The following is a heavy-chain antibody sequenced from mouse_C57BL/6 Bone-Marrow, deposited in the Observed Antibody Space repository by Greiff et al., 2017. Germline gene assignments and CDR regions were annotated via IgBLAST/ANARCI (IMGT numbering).Heavy chain of an antibody. D-gene: IGHD4-1*01. J-gene: IGHJ2*01. CDR3: ARHTGPVYFDY. CDR1: GFTFSSYG. Sequence: DVMLVESGGDLVKPGGSLKLSCAASGFTFSSYGMSWVRQTPDKRLEWVATISSGGSYTYYPDSVKGRFTISRDNAKNTLYLQMSSLKYEDTAMYYCARHTGPVYFDYWGQGTTLTVSS. V-gene: IGHV5-6*02. CDR2: ISSGGSYT.